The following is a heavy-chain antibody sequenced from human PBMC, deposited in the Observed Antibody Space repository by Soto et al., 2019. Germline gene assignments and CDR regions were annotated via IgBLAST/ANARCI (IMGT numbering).Heavy chain of an antibody. CDR3: ARTTQRIPFDY. D-gene: IGHD2-15*01. J-gene: IGHJ4*02. V-gene: IGHV4-39*01. Sequence: QLQLQESGPGLVKPSETLTLTCTVSGGSISSSSYYWGWIRQPPGKGLEWIGSIYYSGSTYYNPSLKSRVTISVDTSKNQSSLKLSSVTAADTAVYYCARTTQRIPFDYWGQGTLVTVSS. CDR2: IYYSGST. CDR1: GGSISSSSYY.